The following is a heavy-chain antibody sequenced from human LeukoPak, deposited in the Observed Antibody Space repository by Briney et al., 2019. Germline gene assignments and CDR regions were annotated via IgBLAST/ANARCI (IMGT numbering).Heavy chain of an antibody. CDR1: GYTFTTYA. D-gene: IGHD5-18*01. Sequence: ASVKVSCKASGYTFTTYAFHWVRQAPGQRLEWMGWINAGNGNTEYSQKFQGRVTITRDTSASTTYMELSSLRSEDTAVYYCASETAMDNYYYYGIDVWGQGTTVTVSS. CDR3: ASETAMDNYYYYGIDV. CDR2: INAGNGNT. J-gene: IGHJ6*02. V-gene: IGHV1-3*01.